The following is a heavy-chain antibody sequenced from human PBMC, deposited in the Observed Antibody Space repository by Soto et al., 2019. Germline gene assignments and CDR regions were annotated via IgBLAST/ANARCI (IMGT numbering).Heavy chain of an antibody. Sequence: SETLSLTCSVSGGSISSGPYSWGWIRQPPGKGLEWIGTFHYSGRTYYSPSLESRVTISVDTSKNQFSLKVSSVTAADTAVFYCARLAGYCSGTSCYGYYGMDVWGQGNTVT. CDR1: GGSISSGPYS. J-gene: IGHJ6*02. D-gene: IGHD2-2*01. CDR2: FHYSGRT. CDR3: ARLAGYCSGTSCYGYYGMDV. V-gene: IGHV4-39*01.